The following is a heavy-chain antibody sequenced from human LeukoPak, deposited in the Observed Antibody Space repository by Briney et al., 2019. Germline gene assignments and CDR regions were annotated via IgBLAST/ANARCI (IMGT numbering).Heavy chain of an antibody. V-gene: IGHV4-59*01. CDR1: GGSISSYY. D-gene: IGHD5-18*01. J-gene: IGHJ4*02. CDR2: IYYSGST. CDR3: AIGYSYGYFDY. Sequence: PSETLCLTCTVSGGSISSYYWSWIRQPPGKGLEWIGYIYYSGSTNYNPSLKSRVTISVDTSKNQFSLKLSSVTAADTAVYYCAIGYSYGYFDYWGQGTLVTVSS.